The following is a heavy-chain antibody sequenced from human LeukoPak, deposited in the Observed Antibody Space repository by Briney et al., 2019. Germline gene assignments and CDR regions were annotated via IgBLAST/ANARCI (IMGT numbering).Heavy chain of an antibody. CDR3: ARSLILTGYYWTGMDV. J-gene: IGHJ6*02. Sequence: GGSLRLSCAASGFTFSSYAMSWVRQAPGKGLEWVSAISGSGGSTYYADSVKGRFTISRDNAKNTLYLQMNSLRAEDTAVYYCARSLILTGYYWTGMDVWGQGTTVTVSS. CDR1: GFTFSSYA. D-gene: IGHD3-9*01. V-gene: IGHV3-23*01. CDR2: ISGSGGST.